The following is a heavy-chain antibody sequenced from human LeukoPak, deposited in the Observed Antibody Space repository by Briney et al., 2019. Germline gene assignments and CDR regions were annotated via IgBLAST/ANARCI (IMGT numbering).Heavy chain of an antibody. V-gene: IGHV4-39*01. CDR1: GGSISSSSYY. Sequence: SETLSPTCTVSGGSISSSSYYWGWIRQPPGKGLEWIGSIYYSGSTYYNPSLKSRVTISVDTSKNQFSLKLSSVTAADTAVYYCASSTAIRDYYFDYWGQGTLVTVSS. D-gene: IGHD3-10*01. CDR3: ASSTAIRDYYFDY. J-gene: IGHJ4*02. CDR2: IYYSGST.